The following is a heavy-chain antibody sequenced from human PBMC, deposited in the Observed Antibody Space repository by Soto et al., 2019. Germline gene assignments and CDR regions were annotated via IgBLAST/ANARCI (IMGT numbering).Heavy chain of an antibody. J-gene: IGHJ6*02. V-gene: IGHV3-48*03. Sequence: GGSLRLSCAASGFTFSSYEMNWVRQAPGKGLEWVSYVSSSGSTIYYADSVKGRFTISRDNAKNSLYLQMNSLRAEDTAVYYCARAKTYYDFWSGYLGYYYYGMDVWGQGTTVTVSS. D-gene: IGHD3-3*01. CDR3: ARAKTYYDFWSGYLGYYYYGMDV. CDR2: VSSSGSTI. CDR1: GFTFSSYE.